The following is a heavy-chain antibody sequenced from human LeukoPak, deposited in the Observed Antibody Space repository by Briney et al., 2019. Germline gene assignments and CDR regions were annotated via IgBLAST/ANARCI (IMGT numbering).Heavy chain of an antibody. J-gene: IGHJ4*02. Sequence: PGGSPRLSCAASGFTFSSYAMSWVRQAPGKGLEWVSAISGSGGSTYYADSVKGRFTISRDNAKNSLYLQMNSLSAEDTALYYCAKDKESVGAFLDYWGQGTLVTVSS. CDR3: AKDKESVGAFLDY. CDR2: ISGSGGST. V-gene: IGHV3-23*01. CDR1: GFTFSSYA. D-gene: IGHD1-26*01.